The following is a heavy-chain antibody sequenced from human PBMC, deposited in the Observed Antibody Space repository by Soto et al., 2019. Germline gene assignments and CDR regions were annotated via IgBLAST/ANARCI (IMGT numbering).Heavy chain of an antibody. Sequence: QITLKESGPTLVRPTQTLTLTCSFSGFSLTTRGVGVGWIRQPPGKALEWLALIYWVDDEGYRPSLKCTLTITKVTSIKQVVLTLTNMDPVDTDTYYCAHRPRGFSYHFDYWGQGTLVTVSS. CDR1: GFSLTTRGVG. CDR3: AHRPRGFSYHFDY. J-gene: IGHJ4*02. D-gene: IGHD5-18*01. V-gene: IGHV2-5*02. CDR2: IYWVDDE.